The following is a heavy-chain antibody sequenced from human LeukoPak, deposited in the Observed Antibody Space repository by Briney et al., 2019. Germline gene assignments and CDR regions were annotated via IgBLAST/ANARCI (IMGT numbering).Heavy chain of an antibody. CDR3: ARRGWTGGYTYAAFDI. CDR1: GASFSSSIHF. J-gene: IGHJ3*02. V-gene: IGHV4-39*01. Sequence: SETLSLTCTVSGASFSSSIHFWGWIRQPPGRGLEWIGSISYGGSAYYNPSLKSRVTISVDTSKNQFSLKLTSVSAADTAMYYCARRGWTGGYTYAAFDIWGQGTMVTVSS. D-gene: IGHD5-18*01. CDR2: ISYGGSA.